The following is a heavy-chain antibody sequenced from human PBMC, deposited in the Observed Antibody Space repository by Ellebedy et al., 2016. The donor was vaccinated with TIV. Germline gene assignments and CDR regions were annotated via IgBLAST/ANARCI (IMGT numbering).Heavy chain of an antibody. D-gene: IGHD6-13*01. CDR1: GYNFRDNY. J-gene: IGHJ5*02. Sequence: ASVKVSXKASGYNFRDNYMHWVRQAPGQGLEWMGWMNPHSGDTGYAQKFQGRLTMTRDTAISTVYMDLSSLTSEDTAVYYCTRRRVWRFDPWGQGTLVTVSS. CDR2: MNPHSGDT. V-gene: IGHV1-8*02. CDR3: TRRRVWRFDP.